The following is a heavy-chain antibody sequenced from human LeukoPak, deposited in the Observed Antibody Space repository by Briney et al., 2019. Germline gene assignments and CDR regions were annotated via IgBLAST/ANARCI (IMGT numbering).Heavy chain of an antibody. Sequence: GGSLRLSCAASGVTLTSYAMSWARQAPGKGLEWASGISSSGSGGNTYYADSVKGRFTISRDSSKNTLFLHMNTLRAEDTAIYYCAKDRTVGASYWYFDLWGRGTLVTVSS. D-gene: IGHD1-26*01. V-gene: IGHV3-23*01. J-gene: IGHJ2*01. CDR2: ISSSGSGGNT. CDR3: AKDRTVGASYWYFDL. CDR1: GVTLTSYA.